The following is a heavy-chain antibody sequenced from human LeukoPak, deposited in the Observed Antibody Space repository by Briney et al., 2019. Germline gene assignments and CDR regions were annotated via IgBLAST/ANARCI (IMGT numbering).Heavy chain of an antibody. CDR3: AKGVVVAPDVTPFDY. CDR2: IKQDGSEK. CDR1: GFTFSSYW. Sequence: PGGSLRLSCAASGFTFSSYWMSWVRQAPGKGLEWVVNIKQDGSEKYYADSGKGRFTISRDNSKNTLYLQMNSLRAEDTAVYYCAKGVVVAPDVTPFDYWGQGTLVTVSS. D-gene: IGHD2-2*01. J-gene: IGHJ4*02. V-gene: IGHV3-7*03.